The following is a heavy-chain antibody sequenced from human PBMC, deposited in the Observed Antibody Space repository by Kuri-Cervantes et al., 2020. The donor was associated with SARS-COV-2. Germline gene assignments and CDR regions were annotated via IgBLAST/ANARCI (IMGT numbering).Heavy chain of an antibody. D-gene: IGHD1-26*01. V-gene: IGHV3-13*04. Sequence: GGSLRLSCAASGFTFSSYDMHWVRQATGKGLEWVSAIDTAGDTYYPGSVKGRFTISRENAKNSLYLQMNSLRAGDTAVYYCAREAPCRIVGAICYGMDVWGQGTTVTVSS. CDR1: GFTFSSYD. J-gene: IGHJ6*02. CDR3: AREAPCRIVGAICYGMDV. CDR2: IDTAGDT.